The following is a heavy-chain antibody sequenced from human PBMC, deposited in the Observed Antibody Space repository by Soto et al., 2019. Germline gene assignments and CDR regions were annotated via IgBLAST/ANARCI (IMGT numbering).Heavy chain of an antibody. CDR2: IYPGDSDT. D-gene: IGHD1-26*01. CDR1: GYSFTSYW. J-gene: IGHJ6*02. CDR3: ARQVVGATQTYFYYYYGMDV. Sequence: PGESLKISCKGSGYSFTSYWIGWVRQMPGKGLEWMGIIYPGDSDTRYSPYFQGQVTISADKSISTAYLQWSSLKASDTAMYYCARQVVGATQTYFYYYYGMDVWGQGTTVTVSS. V-gene: IGHV5-51*01.